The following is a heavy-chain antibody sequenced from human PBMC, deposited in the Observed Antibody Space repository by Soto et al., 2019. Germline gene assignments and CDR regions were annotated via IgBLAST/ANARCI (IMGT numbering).Heavy chain of an antibody. V-gene: IGHV4-34*01. CDR1: GGSFSGHH. D-gene: IGHD3-10*01. Sequence: PSDTLSLTCAVHGGSFSGHHWSWIRQPPGKGPEWIGEINHSGSTNHNPSLESRVTMSVDTSKNQFSLKLSSVTAADTAVYHCARSSSGIGCDYWGQGTLVTVSS. J-gene: IGHJ4*02. CDR3: ARSSSGIGCDY. CDR2: INHSGST.